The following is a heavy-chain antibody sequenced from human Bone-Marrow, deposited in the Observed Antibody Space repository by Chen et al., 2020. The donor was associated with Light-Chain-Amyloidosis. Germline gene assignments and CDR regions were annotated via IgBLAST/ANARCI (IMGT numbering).Heavy chain of an antibody. CDR3: ARRRDGYNFDY. CDR1: GYTFPNYW. D-gene: IGHD5-12*01. CDR2: IYPDDSDA. Sequence: EVQLEQSGPEVKKPGESLTISCKGSGYTFPNYWIGWVRQMPGKGLEWMGVIYPDDSDARYSPSFEGQVTISADKSITTAYLQWRSLKASDTAMYYRARRRDGYNFDYWGQGTLVTVSS. J-gene: IGHJ4*02. V-gene: IGHV5-51*01.